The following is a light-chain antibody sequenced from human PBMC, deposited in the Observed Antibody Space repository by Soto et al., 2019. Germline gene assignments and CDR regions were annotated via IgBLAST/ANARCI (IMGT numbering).Light chain of an antibody. Sequence: EIVVTQSPATLSVSPGERATLSCRASQSVSSNLAWYQQKPGQAPRLLIYGASTRATGIPARFSGSGSGTDFTLTISSLQSEDFAVYYCQQYNNWSPWAFGQGTKVEIK. V-gene: IGKV3-15*01. J-gene: IGKJ1*01. CDR1: QSVSSN. CDR2: GAS. CDR3: QQYNNWSPWA.